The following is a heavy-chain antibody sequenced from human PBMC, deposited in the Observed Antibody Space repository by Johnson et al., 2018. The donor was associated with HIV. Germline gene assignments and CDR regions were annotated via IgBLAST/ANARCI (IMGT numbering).Heavy chain of an antibody. CDR1: GFTFSGSA. D-gene: IGHD1-26*01. CDR3: AKGVGATTNDAFDI. J-gene: IGHJ3*02. CDR2: IYSGDTT. Sequence: QMQLVESGGGLVQPGGSLELSCAASGFTFSGSAMHWVRQAPGKGLEWVSVIYSGDTTYYADSVKDRFSISRDNAKNSLYLQMNSLRAEDTALYYCAKGVGATTNDAFDIWGQGTMVTVSS. V-gene: IGHV3-NL1*01.